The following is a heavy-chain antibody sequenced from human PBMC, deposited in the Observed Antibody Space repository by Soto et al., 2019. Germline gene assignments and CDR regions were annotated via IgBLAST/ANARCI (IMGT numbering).Heavy chain of an antibody. CDR3: VRGCGGGLFDP. CDR1: GFPFGDSY. D-gene: IGHD2-21*01. V-gene: IGHV3-11*06. Sequence: GGSLTLFCAGSGFPFGDSYMSWIREAPGKGLEWLSYISPGSRYPAYADSVKRRFTISRDNARRSLFLQMTSLTAEDTAMYYCVRGCGGGLFDPWGQGTMVTVSS. J-gene: IGHJ5*02. CDR2: ISPGSRYP.